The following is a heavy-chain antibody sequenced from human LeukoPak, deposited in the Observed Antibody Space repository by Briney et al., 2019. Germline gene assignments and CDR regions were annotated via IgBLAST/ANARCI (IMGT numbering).Heavy chain of an antibody. CDR3: ARVYYGSGSYQTSDAFDI. CDR1: GGSISSYY. J-gene: IGHJ3*02. Sequence: PSQTLSLTCTVSGGSISSYYWSWIRQPPGKGLEWIGYIYYSGSTNYNPSLKSRVTISVDTSKNQFSLKLSSVTAADTAVYYCARVYYGSGSYQTSDAFDIWGQGTMVTVSS. CDR2: IYYSGST. D-gene: IGHD3-10*01. V-gene: IGHV4-59*01.